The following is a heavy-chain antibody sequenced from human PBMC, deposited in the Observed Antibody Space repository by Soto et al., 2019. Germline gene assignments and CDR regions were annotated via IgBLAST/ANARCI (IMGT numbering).Heavy chain of an antibody. CDR1: GDSVSSNSAA. CDR3: ARATPSIWGNPNHDAFDI. J-gene: IGHJ3*02. D-gene: IGHD3-16*01. CDR2: TYYRSKWYN. Sequence: KQSQTLSLTCAISGDSVSSNSAAWNWIRQSPSRGLEWLGRTYYRSKWYNDYAVSVKSRITINPDTSKNQFSLQLNSVTPEDTAVYYCARATPSIWGNPNHDAFDIWGQGTMVTVSS. V-gene: IGHV6-1*01.